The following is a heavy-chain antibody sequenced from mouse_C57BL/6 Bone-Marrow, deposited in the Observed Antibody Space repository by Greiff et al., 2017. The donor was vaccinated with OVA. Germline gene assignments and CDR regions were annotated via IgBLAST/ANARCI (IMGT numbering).Heavy chain of an antibody. V-gene: IGHV2-2*01. Sequence: VKLVESGPGLVQPSQSLSITCTVSGFSFTSYGVHWVRQSPGKGLEWLGVIWSGGSTDYNAAFISRLSISKDNSKSQVFLKMNSLQADDTAIYYCARASTMVTPAWFAYWGQGTLVTVSA. D-gene: IGHD2-2*01. CDR2: IWSGGST. CDR3: ARASTMVTPAWFAY. J-gene: IGHJ3*01. CDR1: GFSFTSYG.